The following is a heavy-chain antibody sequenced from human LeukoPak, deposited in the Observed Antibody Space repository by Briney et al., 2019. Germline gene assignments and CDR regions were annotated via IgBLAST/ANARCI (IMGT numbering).Heavy chain of an antibody. CDR3: ARITDYYDSSGYYAFDY. Sequence: PSETLSLTCTVSGGSISSYYWSWIRQPPGKGLEWIGYISYSGSTNSNPSLKSRVTISVDTSKNQFSLKLSSVTAADTAVYYCARITDYYDSSGYYAFDYWGQGTLVTVSS. V-gene: IGHV4-59*08. CDR2: ISYSGST. CDR1: GGSISSYY. J-gene: IGHJ4*02. D-gene: IGHD3-22*01.